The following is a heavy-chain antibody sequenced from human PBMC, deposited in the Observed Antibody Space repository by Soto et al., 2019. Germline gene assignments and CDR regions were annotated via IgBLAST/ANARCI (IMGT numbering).Heavy chain of an antibody. Sequence: GGSLRLSCAASEFTFSSYAMSWVRQAPGKGLEWVSGISGSGGSTYYADSVKGRFTISRDNSKNTLYLQMNSLRAEDTAVYYCAKAYCSSTSCSRGYFDYWGQGTLVTVSS. CDR2: ISGSGGST. J-gene: IGHJ4*02. CDR3: AKAYCSSTSCSRGYFDY. CDR1: EFTFSSYA. V-gene: IGHV3-23*01. D-gene: IGHD2-2*01.